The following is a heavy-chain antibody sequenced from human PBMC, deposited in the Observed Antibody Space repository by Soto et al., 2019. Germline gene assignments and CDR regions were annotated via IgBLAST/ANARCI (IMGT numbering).Heavy chain of an antibody. CDR2: IKQDGSSK. CDR3: ATTRGLDY. J-gene: IGHJ4*02. Sequence: EVRLVESGGGLVQPGGSLRLSCVVSGISLGDYWMTWVRQAPGKGLGWVANIKQDGSSKHYVDSVKGRFTISRDNAKNSLYLEMNSLRAEDTARYYCATTRGLDYWGQGTLVTVSS. V-gene: IGHV3-7*01. CDR1: GISLGDYW.